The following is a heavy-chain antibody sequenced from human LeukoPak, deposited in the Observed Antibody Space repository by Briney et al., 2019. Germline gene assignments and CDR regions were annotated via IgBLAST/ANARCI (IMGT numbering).Heavy chain of an antibody. V-gene: IGHV3-48*03. J-gene: IGHJ4*02. CDR2: ISSSGSTI. CDR1: GFTFSSYE. Sequence: GGSLRLSCAASGFTFSSYEMNWVRQAPGKGLEWASYISSSGSTIYYADSVKGRFTISRDNAKNSLYLQMNSLRAEDTAVYYCARERATRGYSYGGLTYFDYWGQGTLVTVSS. CDR3: ARERATRGYSYGGLTYFDY. D-gene: IGHD5-18*01.